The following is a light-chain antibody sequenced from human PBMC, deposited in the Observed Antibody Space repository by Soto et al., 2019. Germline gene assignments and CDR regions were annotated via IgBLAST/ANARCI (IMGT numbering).Light chain of an antibody. CDR3: QQSYSSWT. V-gene: IGKV1-39*01. CDR1: QSIGNH. CDR2: AAS. Sequence: TPSPSSLSASVGDRVTITCRASQSIGNHLNWYRQKPGKPPDLLIYAASSLHSGVPSRFSGSVSGTDFTLSISSLQPEDFATFYCQQSYSSWTFGQGTKVDIK. J-gene: IGKJ1*01.